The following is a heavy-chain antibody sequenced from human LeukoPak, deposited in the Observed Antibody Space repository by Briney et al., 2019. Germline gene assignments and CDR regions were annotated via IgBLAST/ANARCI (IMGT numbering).Heavy chain of an antibody. CDR1: GYTFTIYD. V-gene: IGHV1-8*01. CDR3: ARGEGRDYYGSGSYYPY. CDR2: MNPHSGNT. J-gene: IGHJ4*02. D-gene: IGHD3-10*01. Sequence: ASVKVSCKVSGYTFTIYDINRVRPATGRGREWMGWMNPHSGNTGYAQKFQGRVTMTRNTSISTAYMELSSLKSEDTAVYYSARGEGRDYYGSGSYYPYWGQGTLVTVSS.